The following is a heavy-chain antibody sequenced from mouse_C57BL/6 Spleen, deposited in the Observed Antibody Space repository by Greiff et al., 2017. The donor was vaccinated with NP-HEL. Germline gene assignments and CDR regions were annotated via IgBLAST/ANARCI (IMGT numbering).Heavy chain of an antibody. Sequence: QVQLQQSGAELVKPGASVKISCKASGYAFSSYWMNWVKQRPGKGLEWIGQIYPGDGDTNYNGKFKGKSTLTEDKTSSTAYMQLSSLTSEDSAVYFSASGNYAWFAYWGQGTLVTVSA. CDR2: IYPGDGDT. CDR1: GYAFSSYW. J-gene: IGHJ3*01. D-gene: IGHD2-1*01. V-gene: IGHV1-80*01. CDR3: ASGNYAWFAY.